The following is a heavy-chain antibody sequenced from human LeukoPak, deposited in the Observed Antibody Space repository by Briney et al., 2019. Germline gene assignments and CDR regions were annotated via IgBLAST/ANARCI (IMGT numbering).Heavy chain of an antibody. V-gene: IGHV3-33*08. J-gene: IGHJ4*02. D-gene: IGHD3-16*01. Sequence: GGSLRLSCAASGFSFSTFGMHWARRAPGKGLEWVAVMWNDGSKKFYAEPVKGRFTISRDNSQNTLYLQMNRLRAEDTAVYYCGRDSLGGDYWGQGTLVTVSS. CDR3: GRDSLGGDY. CDR2: MWNDGSKK. CDR1: GFSFSTFG.